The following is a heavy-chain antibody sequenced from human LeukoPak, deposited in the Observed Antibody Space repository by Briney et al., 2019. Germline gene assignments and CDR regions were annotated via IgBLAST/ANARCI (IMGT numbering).Heavy chain of an antibody. CDR2: IYSSGNT. D-gene: IGHD5-18*01. J-gene: IGHJ4*02. CDR3: TREGYSSPDY. Sequence: SETLSLTCSVSGVSISSGSNYWGWIRQPPGKTLEWIGSIYSSGNTYYNPSLKSRVIILIDTAKNHSSLNLSSVTAADTAVYYCTREGYSSPDYWGQGTLVTVSS. V-gene: IGHV4-39*07. CDR1: GVSISSGSNY.